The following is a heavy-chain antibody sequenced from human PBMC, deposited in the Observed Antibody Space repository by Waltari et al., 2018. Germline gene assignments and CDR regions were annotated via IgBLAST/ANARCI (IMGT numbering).Heavy chain of an antibody. D-gene: IGHD2-2*01. V-gene: IGHV4-59*01. Sequence: QVQLQESGPGLVTPSETLSLTCTVSGGSISSYYWSWIRQPPGTGLEWIGYIYYSGSTNYNPSLKSRVTISVDTSKNQFSLKLSSVTAADTAVYYCARGGGYCSSTSCSESWFDPWGQGTLVTVSS. CDR1: GGSISSYY. CDR3: ARGGGYCSSTSCSESWFDP. J-gene: IGHJ5*02. CDR2: IYYSGST.